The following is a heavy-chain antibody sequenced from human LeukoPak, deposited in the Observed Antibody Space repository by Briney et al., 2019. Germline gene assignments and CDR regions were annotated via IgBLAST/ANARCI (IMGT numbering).Heavy chain of an antibody. CDR1: GFTFSNYG. CDR3: AKAANYDILTGYYLDY. V-gene: IGHV3-23*01. Sequence: GGSLRLSCAASGFTFSNYGMSWVRQAPGKGLEWISAISGSGGTTYYADSVKGQFTISRDNSNNTLYLQLNNLRAEDTAIYYCAKAANYDILTGYYLDYWGQGTLVTVSS. D-gene: IGHD3-9*01. J-gene: IGHJ4*02. CDR2: ISGSGGTT.